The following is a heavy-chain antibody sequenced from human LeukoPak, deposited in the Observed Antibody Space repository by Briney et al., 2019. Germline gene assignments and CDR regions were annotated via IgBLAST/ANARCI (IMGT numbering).Heavy chain of an antibody. CDR3: AKGGGSSCYSPSDY. CDR1: GSTFSSYA. Sequence: PGGSLRLSCGGSGSTFSSYAMSWVRQAPGKGLEWVSAISGSGTDTFYANSVKGRFTISRDNPKNTLYLQMNSLRAEDTAVYYCAKGGGSSCYSPSDYWGQGTLVTVSS. CDR2: ISGSGTDT. D-gene: IGHD2-15*01. J-gene: IGHJ4*02. V-gene: IGHV3-23*01.